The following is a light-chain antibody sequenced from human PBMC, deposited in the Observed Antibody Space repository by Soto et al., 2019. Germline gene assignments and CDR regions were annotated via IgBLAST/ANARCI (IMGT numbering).Light chain of an antibody. Sequence: QSALTQPPSASGTPGQTVTISCSGSSSNIGSHSVNWYQQLPGTAPKLIVYKNNQRPSGVPDRFSDSKSGTSASLAISGLQSDDEADYYCAAWDDSLNGPVFGGGTKVTVL. CDR1: SSNIGSHS. J-gene: IGLJ3*02. CDR3: AAWDDSLNGPV. CDR2: KNN. V-gene: IGLV1-44*01.